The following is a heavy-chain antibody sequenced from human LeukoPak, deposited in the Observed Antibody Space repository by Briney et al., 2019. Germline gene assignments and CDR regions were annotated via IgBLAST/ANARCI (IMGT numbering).Heavy chain of an antibody. D-gene: IGHD3-22*01. CDR1: TXSXXA. CDR2: IIPIFGTA. Sequence: TXSXXAIXXVRQAPGQGLEWMGGIIPIFGTANYAQKFQGRVTITADESTSTAYMELSSLRSEDTAVYYCARVPYYYDSGLDYWGQGTLVTVSS. V-gene: IGHV1-69*01. CDR3: ARVPYYYDSGLDY. J-gene: IGHJ4*02.